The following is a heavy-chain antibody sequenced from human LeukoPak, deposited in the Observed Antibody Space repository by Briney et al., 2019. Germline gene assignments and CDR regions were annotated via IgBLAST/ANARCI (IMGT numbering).Heavy chain of an antibody. D-gene: IGHD1-7*01. V-gene: IGHV4-30-2*01. CDR2: IYHSGST. CDR3: AGVRKTGTTLNWFDP. J-gene: IGHJ5*02. Sequence: PSQTLSLTCAVSGGSISSGGYSWSWIRQPPGKGLEWIGYIYHSGSTYYNPSLKSRVTISVDRSKNQFSLKLSSVTAADTAVYYCAGVRKTGTTLNWFDPWGQGTLVTVSS. CDR1: GGSISSGGYS.